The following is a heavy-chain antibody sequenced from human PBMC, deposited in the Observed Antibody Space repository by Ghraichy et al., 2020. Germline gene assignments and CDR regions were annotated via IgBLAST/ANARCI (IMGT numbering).Heavy chain of an antibody. V-gene: IGHV3-23*01. J-gene: IGHJ6*02. CDR1: GFTFRSYA. Sequence: GGSLRLSCTASGFTFRSYAMTWVRQAPGKGLEWVSSISVSGDNTYYADSVKGRFTISRDNSQDTLYLQMNSLRGEDTAVYYCAKDWYTRYYYYGMDVWGQGTTVTVSS. CDR2: ISVSGDNT. D-gene: IGHD1-14*01. CDR3: AKDWYTRYYYYGMDV.